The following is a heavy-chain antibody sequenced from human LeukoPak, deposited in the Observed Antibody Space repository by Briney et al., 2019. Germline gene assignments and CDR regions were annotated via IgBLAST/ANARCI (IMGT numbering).Heavy chain of an antibody. CDR2: VSGSGGGT. Sequence: GGSLRLSCAASGFTFSSYAMSWVRQAPGKGLEWVSTVSGSGGGTYYTDSVKGRFTISRDNSNNTLYLQMNSLRAEDTAVYYCAKEIYNDDSPIDFRHWGQGTLVTVSS. V-gene: IGHV3-23*01. D-gene: IGHD3-22*01. CDR1: GFTFSSYA. CDR3: AKEIYNDDSPIDFRH. J-gene: IGHJ1*01.